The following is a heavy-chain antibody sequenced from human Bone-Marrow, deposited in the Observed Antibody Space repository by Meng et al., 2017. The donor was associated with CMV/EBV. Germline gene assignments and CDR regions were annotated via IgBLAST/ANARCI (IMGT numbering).Heavy chain of an antibody. CDR1: GFTFSSYD. Sequence: GESLKISCAASGFTFSSYDMHWVRQATGKGLEWVSAIGTAGDTYYPGSVKGRFTISRENAKNSLYLQMNSLRAGDTAVYYCARLKGSYYFDYWGQGTLVTVSS. CDR2: IGTAGDT. V-gene: IGHV3-13*01. CDR3: ARLKGSYYFDY. J-gene: IGHJ4*02.